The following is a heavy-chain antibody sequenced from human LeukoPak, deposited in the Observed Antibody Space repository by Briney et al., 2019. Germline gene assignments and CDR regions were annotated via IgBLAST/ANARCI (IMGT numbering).Heavy chain of an antibody. CDR3: TTEYYYDSSSYPYYFDY. Sequence: GGSLRLSCAASGLTFSSYSMNWVRQAPGKGLEWVGRIKSKTDGGTTDYAAPVKGRFTISRDDSKNTLYLQMNSLKTEDTAVYYCTTEYYYDSSSYPYYFDYWGQGTLVTVSS. CDR2: IKSKTDGGTT. V-gene: IGHV3-15*01. CDR1: GLTFSSYS. J-gene: IGHJ4*02. D-gene: IGHD3-22*01.